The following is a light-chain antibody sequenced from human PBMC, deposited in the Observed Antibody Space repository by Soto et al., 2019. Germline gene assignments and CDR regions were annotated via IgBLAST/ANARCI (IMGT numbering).Light chain of an antibody. V-gene: IGLV2-8*01. J-gene: IGLJ1*01. Sequence: QSVLTQPPSASGSPGQSVTISCTGTSSDVGGYNYVSWYQQYPGKAPKLMIYEVTKRPSGVPDRFSGSRSGNTAYLTVSGLQTEDEADCYCSSYAGTNNVFGTGTKLTVL. CDR1: SSDVGGYNY. CDR3: SSYAGTNNV. CDR2: EVT.